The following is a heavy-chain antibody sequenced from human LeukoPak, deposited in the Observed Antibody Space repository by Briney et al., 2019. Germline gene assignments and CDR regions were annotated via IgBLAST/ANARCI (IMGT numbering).Heavy chain of an antibody. D-gene: IGHD3-3*01. CDR3: ATFTTFGVVTTVGGGFDY. CDR1: GYTLTELS. CDR2: FHHEDGET. Sequence: ASVKVSCKVSGYTLTELSMHWVGQAPGKGLAWMGGFHHEDGETIHAQKFQGRATMTEDTSKDTAYMELNSLRSEDTAVFYCATFTTFGVVTTVGGGFDYWGQGTLVIVSS. J-gene: IGHJ4*02. V-gene: IGHV1-24*01.